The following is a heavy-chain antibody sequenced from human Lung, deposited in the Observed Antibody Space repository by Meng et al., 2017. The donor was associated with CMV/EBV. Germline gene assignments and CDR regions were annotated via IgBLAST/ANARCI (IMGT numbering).Heavy chain of an antibody. CDR1: GFSSSRYW. CDR3: GGVGIGY. J-gene: IGHJ4*02. D-gene: IGHD3-10*01. V-gene: IGHV3-7*04. CDR2: TNEDGSKK. Sequence: DVQVVGSGGDLVQVGESLRLSCAASGFSSSRYWMNWYRQAPGKGLEWVANTNEDGSKKYYVDSVKGRFTISRDNRKNSLYLQMNSLRVEDTAIYYCGGVGIGYWGQGTLVTVSS.